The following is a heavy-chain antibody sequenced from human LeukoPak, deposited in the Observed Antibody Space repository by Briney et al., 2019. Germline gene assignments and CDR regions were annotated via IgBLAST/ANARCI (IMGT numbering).Heavy chain of an antibody. D-gene: IGHD2-2*01. V-gene: IGHV3-9*01. CDR2: ISWNSGSI. Sequence: SLRLSCAASGFTFDDYAMHWVRQAPGKGLEWVSGISWNSGSIGYADSVKGRFTISRDNAKNSLYLQMNSLRAEDTALYYCAKADDGYATSFSYDWGQGTLVTVSS. CDR3: AKADDGYATSFSYD. J-gene: IGHJ4*02. CDR1: GFTFDDYA.